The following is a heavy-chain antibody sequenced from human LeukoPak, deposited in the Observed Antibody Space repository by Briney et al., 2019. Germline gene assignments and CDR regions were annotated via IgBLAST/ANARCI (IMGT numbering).Heavy chain of an antibody. CDR1: GFTFSSYS. CDR3: AELGITMIGGV. D-gene: IGHD3-10*02. Sequence: GGSLRLSCAASGFTFSSYSMNWVRQAPGKGLEWVSSISTSSIYIYYADSMKGRFTISRDNAKNSLYLQMNSLRAEDTAVYYCAELGITMIGGVWGKGTTVTISS. J-gene: IGHJ6*04. CDR2: ISTSSIYI. V-gene: IGHV3-21*01.